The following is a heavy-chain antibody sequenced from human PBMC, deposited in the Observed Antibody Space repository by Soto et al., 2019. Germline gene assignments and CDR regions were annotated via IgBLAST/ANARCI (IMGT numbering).Heavy chain of an antibody. CDR2: IIPILGIA. V-gene: IGHV1-69*08. Sequence: QVQLVQSGTEVKKPGSSVKVSCKASGGTFSSYTISWVRQAPGQGLEWMGRIIPILGIANYAQKFQGRVTITADKSTSTAYMELSSLRSEDTAVYYCAREPYYYDSRWAFDIWGQGTMVTVSS. J-gene: IGHJ3*02. D-gene: IGHD3-22*01. CDR1: GGTFSSYT. CDR3: AREPYYYDSRWAFDI.